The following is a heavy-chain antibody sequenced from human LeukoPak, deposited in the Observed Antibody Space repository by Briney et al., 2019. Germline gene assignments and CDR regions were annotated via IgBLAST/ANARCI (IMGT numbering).Heavy chain of an antibody. CDR2: ISSNGDST. J-gene: IGHJ4*02. Sequence: GCLGLSCSASGFTLSSNAMHWVPQAPGRGRECVSAISSNGDSTYYADSVRGRYTISRDNSQSTLYVQMSSLRSEDTAVYYCVRVGNLLALDDWGQGSLVTVSS. CDR3: VRVGNLLALDD. CDR1: GFTLSSNA. V-gene: IGHV3-64*05.